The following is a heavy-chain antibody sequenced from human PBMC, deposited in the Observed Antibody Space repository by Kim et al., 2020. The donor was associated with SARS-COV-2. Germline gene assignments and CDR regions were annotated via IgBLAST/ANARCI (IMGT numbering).Heavy chain of an antibody. CDR1: GFTFSSYA. D-gene: IGHD6-13*01. J-gene: IGHJ4*02. Sequence: GGSLRLSCSASGFTFSSYAMHWVRQAPGKGLEYVSAISSNGGSTYYADSVKGRFTISRDNSKNTLYLQMSSLRAEDTAVYYCVKVGRMSWQLAHTGLDYWGQGTLVTVSS. V-gene: IGHV3-64D*09. CDR2: ISSNGGST. CDR3: VKVGRMSWQLAHTGLDY.